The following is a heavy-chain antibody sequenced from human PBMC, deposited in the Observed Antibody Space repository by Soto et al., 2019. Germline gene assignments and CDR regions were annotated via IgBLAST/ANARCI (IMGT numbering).Heavy chain of an antibody. V-gene: IGHV3-74*01. J-gene: IGHJ4*02. CDR3: TRDGHETQYDYHPIFDH. Sequence: EVQLVESGGGLVQPGGSLRLSCAASGFTFSGYWMHWVRQVPGKGLILVARSNSDGSGISYADSVRGRFTISRDNVSNILFLQMNSLRGDDSAVYYCTRDGHETQYDYHPIFDHWGQGTLVTVSS. CDR2: SNSDGSGI. D-gene: IGHD5-12*01. CDR1: GFTFSGYW.